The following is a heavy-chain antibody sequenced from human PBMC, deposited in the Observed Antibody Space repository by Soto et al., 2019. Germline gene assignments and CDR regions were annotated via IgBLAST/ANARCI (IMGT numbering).Heavy chain of an antibody. CDR3: ARAIGYCSGGRCYRLDI. CDR2: IIPILGIA. Sequence: ASVKVSFKASGGTFSSYTISWVRQAPGQGLERMGRIIPILGIANYAQKFQGRVTITADKSTSTAYMELSSLRSEDTAVYYCARAIGYCSGGRCYRLDIWGQGTMVTVSS. CDR1: GGTFSSYT. D-gene: IGHD2-15*01. J-gene: IGHJ3*02. V-gene: IGHV1-69*02.